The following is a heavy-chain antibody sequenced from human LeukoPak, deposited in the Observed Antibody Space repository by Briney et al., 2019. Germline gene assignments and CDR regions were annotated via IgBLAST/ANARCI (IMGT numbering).Heavy chain of an antibody. CDR3: AREFFDSSGYYHEYYFDY. Sequence: ASVKVSCTASGGTFSSYAISWVRQAPGQGLEWMGRIIPIFGTANYAQKFQGGVTITTDESTSTAYMELSSLRSEDTAVYYCAREFFDSSGYYHEYYFDYWGQGTLVTVSS. D-gene: IGHD3-22*01. J-gene: IGHJ4*02. V-gene: IGHV1-69*05. CDR1: GGTFSSYA. CDR2: IIPIFGTA.